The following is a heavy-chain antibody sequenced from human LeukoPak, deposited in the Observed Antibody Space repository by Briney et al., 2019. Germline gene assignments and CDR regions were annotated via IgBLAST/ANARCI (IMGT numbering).Heavy chain of an antibody. CDR3: ARDWVQQEGYYYYYGTDV. V-gene: IGHV4-34*01. CDR2: INHSGST. D-gene: IGHD5-18*01. J-gene: IGHJ6*04. Sequence: SETLSLTCAVYGGSFSGYYWSWIRQPPGKGLEWIGEINHSGSTNYNPSLKSRATISVDTSKNQFSLKLSSVTAADTAVYYCARDWVQQEGYYYYYGTDVWGKGTTVTVSS. CDR1: GGSFSGYY.